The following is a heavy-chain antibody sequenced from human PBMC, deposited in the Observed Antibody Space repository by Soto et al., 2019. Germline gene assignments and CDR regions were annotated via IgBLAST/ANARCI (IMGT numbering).Heavy chain of an antibody. D-gene: IGHD5-12*01. CDR2: ISTYSGDT. J-gene: IGHJ5*02. CDR1: GYTFFTYD. V-gene: IGHV1-18*01. CDR3: ARHHGPTTSENWFDP. Sequence: QVHLVQSGVEVKTPGASVKVSCQASGYTFFTYDISWVRQAPGQVREWMGWISTYSGDTKSAQKFQGRVTMTTDTSTTTSYLELRSLRSDATAVYYCARHHGPTTSENWFDPWGQGTLVTVSS.